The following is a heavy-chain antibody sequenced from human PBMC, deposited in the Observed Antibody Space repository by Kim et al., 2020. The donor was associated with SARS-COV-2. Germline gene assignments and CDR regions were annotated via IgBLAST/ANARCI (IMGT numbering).Heavy chain of an antibody. Sequence: SETLSLTCTVSGGSISSYYWSWIRQPPGKGLEWIGYIYYSGSTNYNPSLKSRVTISVDTSKNQFSLKLSSVTAADTAVYYCARVYCGGDCYPDYWGQGTLVTVSS. CDR2: IYYSGST. J-gene: IGHJ4*02. D-gene: IGHD2-21*02. V-gene: IGHV4-59*13. CDR1: GGSISSYY. CDR3: ARVYCGGDCYPDY.